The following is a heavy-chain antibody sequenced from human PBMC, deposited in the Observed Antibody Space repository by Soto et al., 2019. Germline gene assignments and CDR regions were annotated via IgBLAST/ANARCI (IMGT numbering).Heavy chain of an antibody. Sequence: QPGGSLRLSCAASGFTFNIAAIHWVRQASGKGLEWVGLIRNKANGYATAYAPSVKGRITVSRDDSKNMAFLEMNSLKTEDTAVYYCARQGVALELDLWGQGTLVTVSS. CDR2: IRNKANGYAT. CDR1: GFTFNIAA. J-gene: IGHJ4*02. D-gene: IGHD2-21*01. CDR3: ARQGVALELDL. V-gene: IGHV3-73*01.